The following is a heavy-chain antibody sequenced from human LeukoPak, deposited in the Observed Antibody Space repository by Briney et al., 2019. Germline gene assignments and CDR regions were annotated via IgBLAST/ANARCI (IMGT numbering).Heavy chain of an antibody. CDR2: INHSGST. J-gene: IGHJ4*02. D-gene: IGHD3-10*01. Sequence: SETLSLTCAVYGGSFSGYYWSWIRQPPGKGLEWIGEINHSGSTNYNPSLKSRVTISVDTSKNQFSLKLSSVTAADAAVYYCARGKNYYGSGSYIDYWGQGTLVTVSS. CDR3: ARGKNYYGSGSYIDY. CDR1: GGSFSGYY. V-gene: IGHV4-34*01.